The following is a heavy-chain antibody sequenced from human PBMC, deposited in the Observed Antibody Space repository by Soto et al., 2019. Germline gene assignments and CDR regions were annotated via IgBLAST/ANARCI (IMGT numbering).Heavy chain of an antibody. CDR3: ARDRNHGLDN. J-gene: IGHJ4*02. Sequence: QVQLVQSGAEVKMPGASVKVSCQASGYIFTINGISWVRQAPGQGLEWLGWISANSGNTNYAQNVQDRVILTTNTSTAIAYMELRSLRSDDTAVYYCARDRNHGLDNWGQGTLVTVSS. CDR1: GYIFTING. CDR2: ISANSGNT. D-gene: IGHD4-17*01. V-gene: IGHV1-18*01.